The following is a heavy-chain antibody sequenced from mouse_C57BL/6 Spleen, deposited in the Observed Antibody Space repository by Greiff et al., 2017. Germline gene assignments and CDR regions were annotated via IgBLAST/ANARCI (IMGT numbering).Heavy chain of an antibody. Sequence: QVQLQQSGPGLVQPSQSLSITCTVSGFSLTSYGVHWVRQSPGKGLEWLGVIWSGGSTDYNAAFISRLSISKDNSKSQVFFKMNSLQADATAIYYCARSTMSTRWYFDVWGTGTTVTVSS. D-gene: IGHD2-4*01. CDR3: ARSTMSTRWYFDV. CDR1: GFSLTSYG. CDR2: IWSGGST. V-gene: IGHV2-2*01. J-gene: IGHJ1*03.